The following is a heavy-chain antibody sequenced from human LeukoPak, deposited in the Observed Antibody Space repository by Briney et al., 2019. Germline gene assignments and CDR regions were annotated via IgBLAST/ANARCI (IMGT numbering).Heavy chain of an antibody. D-gene: IGHD3-10*01. Sequence: GGSLRLSCAASGFTFNSYWMSWVRQAPGKGLEWVANIKQDGSEKYYVDSVKGRFTISRDNAKNSLYLQMNSLRAEDTAVYYCSRDGYGSGSYYDPLGYWGQGTLVTVSS. CDR2: IKQDGSEK. CDR1: GFTFNSYW. J-gene: IGHJ4*02. CDR3: SRDGYGSGSYYDPLGY. V-gene: IGHV3-7*05.